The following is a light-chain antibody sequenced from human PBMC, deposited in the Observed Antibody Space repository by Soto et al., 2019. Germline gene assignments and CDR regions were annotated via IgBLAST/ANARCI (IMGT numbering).Light chain of an antibody. CDR1: QGMSSAY. J-gene: IGKJ1*01. CDR2: GAS. CDR3: QQYGSSSWT. V-gene: IGKV3-20*01. Sequence: EIVSTQSPYILSLSPGERATLSCRASQGMSSAYLAWFQQKPGQAPTLLIYGASTRATGIPDRFSGSGSGTDFTLTISRLEPEDFAVYYCQQYGSSSWTFGQGTKVDIK.